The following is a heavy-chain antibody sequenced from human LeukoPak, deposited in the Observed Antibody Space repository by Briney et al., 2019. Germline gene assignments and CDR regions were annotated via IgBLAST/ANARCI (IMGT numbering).Heavy chain of an antibody. J-gene: IGHJ4*02. CDR2: ISGSGGST. CDR3: AKSDLVVVPAAHDY. Sequence: QPGGSLRLSCAASGFTFSSYAMSWVRQAPGKGLEWVSAISGSGGSTYYADSVKGRFTISRVNSKNTLYLQMNSLRAEDTGVYYCAKSDLVVVPAAHDYWGQGTLVTVSS. D-gene: IGHD2-2*01. V-gene: IGHV3-23*01. CDR1: GFTFSSYA.